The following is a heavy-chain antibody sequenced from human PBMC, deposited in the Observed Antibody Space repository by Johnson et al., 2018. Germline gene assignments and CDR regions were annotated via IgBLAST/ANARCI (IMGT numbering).Heavy chain of an antibody. CDR3: AQGSGVLYYHYYMDV. CDR2: IWYDGRNK. CDR1: GFRFSSYG. V-gene: IGHV3-33*06. J-gene: IGHJ6*03. Sequence: QVQLVQSGGGVVQPGRSLRLSCAASGFRFSSYGMHWVRQAPGKGLAWVAVIWYDGRNKYYADSVKGRFTISRDNSKNTLYLQMNSLRAEDTAVFYCAQGSGVLYYHYYMDVWGKGTTVTVSS. D-gene: IGHD3-10*01.